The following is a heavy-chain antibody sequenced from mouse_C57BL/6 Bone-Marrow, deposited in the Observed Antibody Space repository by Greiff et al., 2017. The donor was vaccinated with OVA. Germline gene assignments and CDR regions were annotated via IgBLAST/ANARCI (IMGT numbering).Heavy chain of an antibody. J-gene: IGHJ4*01. Sequence: VQLQQSGAELVKPGASVKLSCTASGFNIKDYYMHWVKQRTEQGLEWIGRIDPEDGETKYAPKLQGKATISADTSSNTVYLQISSLTSEDTAVYYCARGATVDYYAMDYWGQGTSVTVSS. D-gene: IGHD1-1*01. CDR2: IDPEDGET. V-gene: IGHV14-2*01. CDR1: GFNIKDYY. CDR3: ARGATVDYYAMDY.